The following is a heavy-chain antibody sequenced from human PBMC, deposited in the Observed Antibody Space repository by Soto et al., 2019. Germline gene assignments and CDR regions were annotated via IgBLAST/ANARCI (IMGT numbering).Heavy chain of an antibody. CDR1: GYSFTNYY. V-gene: IGHV1-46*01. J-gene: IGHJ3*02. CDR3: ARDRLDSRSGYHAFDI. D-gene: IGHD3-3*01. CDR2: VNPSDGNT. Sequence: VQMVQSGAEVRRPGASVKISCKASGYSFTNYYIHWVRQAPGQGLEWMGTVNPSDGNTVYAQSFQGRVTMTRDTSANTVYMDLAGLRSEDAAVYFCARDRLDSRSGYHAFDIWGQGTMVNVSS.